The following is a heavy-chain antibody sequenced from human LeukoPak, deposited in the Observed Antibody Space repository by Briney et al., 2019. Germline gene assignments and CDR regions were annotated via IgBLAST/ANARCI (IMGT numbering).Heavy chain of an antibody. CDR1: GGSISSSSYY. CDR3: ARNGDIGFDL. Sequence: SETLSLTCTVSGGSISSSSYYWGWIRQPPGKGLEWIGSIYYSGSTYYNPSLKSRVTISVDTSKNQFSLKLSSVTAADTAVYYCARNGDIGFDLWGRGTLVTVSS. D-gene: IGHD2-15*01. V-gene: IGHV4-39*07. CDR2: IYYSGST. J-gene: IGHJ2*01.